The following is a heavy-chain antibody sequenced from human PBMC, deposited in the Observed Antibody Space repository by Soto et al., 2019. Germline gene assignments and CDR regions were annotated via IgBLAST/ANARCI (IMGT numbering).Heavy chain of an antibody. J-gene: IGHJ4*02. CDR1: GFTFSSYG. CDR3: AKDWGGYSYGSVDY. D-gene: IGHD5-18*01. CDR2: ISYDGSNK. Sequence: GGSLRLSCAASGFTFSSYGMHWVRQAPGKGLEWVAVISYDGSNKYYADSVKGRFTISRDNSKNTLYLQMNSLRAGDTAVYYCAKDWGGYSYGSVDYWGQGTLVTVSS. V-gene: IGHV3-30*18.